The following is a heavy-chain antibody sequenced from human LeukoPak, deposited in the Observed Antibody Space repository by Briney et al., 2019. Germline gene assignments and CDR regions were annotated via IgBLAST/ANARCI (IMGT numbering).Heavy chain of an antibody. D-gene: IGHD1-26*01. Sequence: SETLSLTCTVSGGSISSSSYYWGWIRQPPGKGLEWIGSIYYSGSTYYNPSLKSRVTISVDTSKNQFSLKLSSVTAADTAVYYCARVEVGATSLWFDPWGQGTLVTVSS. V-gene: IGHV4-39*07. J-gene: IGHJ5*02. CDR2: IYYSGST. CDR1: GGSISSSSYY. CDR3: ARVEVGATSLWFDP.